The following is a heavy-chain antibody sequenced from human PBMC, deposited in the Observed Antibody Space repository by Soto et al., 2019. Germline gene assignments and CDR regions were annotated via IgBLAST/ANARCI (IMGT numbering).Heavy chain of an antibody. J-gene: IGHJ4*02. CDR2: IKNDGGAR. CDR3: AGDRARYTDSHRCNL. CDR1: EFTLSSED. D-gene: IGHD5-18*01. Sequence: ESGGGLFHPGGALTHSCAASEFTLSSEDIRSVRQAPGEGLKREANIKNDGGARDYLDSVKGRFTISRHHSKNSRYLQMTVLRAADTTVYFFAGDRARYTDSHRCNLWGQGTLVTGSS. V-gene: IGHV3-7*01.